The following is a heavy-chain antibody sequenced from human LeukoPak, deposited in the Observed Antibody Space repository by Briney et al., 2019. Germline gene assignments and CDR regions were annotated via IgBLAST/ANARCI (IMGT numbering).Heavy chain of an antibody. Sequence: ASVKVSCKASGYTFTSYGISWVRQAPGQGLEWMGWISAYNGNTNYAQKLQGRVTMTTDTSTSTAYMELRSLRSDDTAVYYCASHEYSSSWFPFDYWGQGTLVTVSS. CDR1: GYTFTSYG. D-gene: IGHD6-6*01. V-gene: IGHV1-18*01. J-gene: IGHJ4*02. CDR2: ISAYNGNT. CDR3: ASHEYSSSWFPFDY.